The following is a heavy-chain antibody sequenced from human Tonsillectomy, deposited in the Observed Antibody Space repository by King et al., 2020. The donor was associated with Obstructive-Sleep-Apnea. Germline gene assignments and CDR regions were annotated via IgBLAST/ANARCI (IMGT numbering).Heavy chain of an antibody. D-gene: IGHD3-22*01. Sequence: HVQLQETGPGLVKPSETLSLTCTVSGGSISSYYWSWIRQPPGQGLEWIGYIYYSGSTNSNPSLKSQVTISVDTSKNQFSLKLSSVTAADTAVYYCARVSTHYYDSSGYYYYFDYWGQGTLVTVSS. CDR2: IYYSGST. CDR3: ARVSTHYYDSSGYYYYFDY. V-gene: IGHV4-59*01. CDR1: GGSISSYY. J-gene: IGHJ4*02.